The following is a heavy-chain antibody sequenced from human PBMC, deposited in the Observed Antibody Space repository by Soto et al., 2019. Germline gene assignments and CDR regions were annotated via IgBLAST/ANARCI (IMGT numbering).Heavy chain of an antibody. CDR3: ARHLTTVTVDYFDY. Sequence: LSLTCTVSGGSISSSSYYCGWIRQPPGKGLEWIGSMYYSGSTYYNPSLKSRVTISVDTSKNQFSLKLSSVTAADTAVYYCARHLTTVTVDYFDYWGQGTLVTVSS. CDR2: MYYSGST. CDR1: GGSISSSSYY. V-gene: IGHV4-39*01. D-gene: IGHD4-17*01. J-gene: IGHJ4*02.